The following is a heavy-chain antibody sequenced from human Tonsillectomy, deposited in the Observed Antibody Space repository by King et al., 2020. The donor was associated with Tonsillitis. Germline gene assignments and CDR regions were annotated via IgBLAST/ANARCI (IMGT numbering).Heavy chain of an antibody. J-gene: IGHJ6*02. CDR3: VSLRGRGPGGYSGYDPRRYGMDV. Sequence: VQLVESGGGLVQPGGSLRLSCAASGFTFSSYSMNWVRQAPGKGLEWVSYISSSSSTIYYADSVKGRFTISRDNAKNSLYLQMNSLRAEDTAVYYCVSLRGRGPGGYSGYDPRRYGMDVWGQGTTVTVSS. D-gene: IGHD5-12*01. V-gene: IGHV3-48*01. CDR2: ISSSSSTI. CDR1: GFTFSSYS.